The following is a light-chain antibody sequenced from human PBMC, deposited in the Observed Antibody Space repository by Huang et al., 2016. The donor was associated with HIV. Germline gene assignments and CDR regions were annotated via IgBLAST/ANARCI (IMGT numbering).Light chain of an antibody. Sequence: EIALTQSPGTLSLSPGERATLSCRASQSLSSSYLAWYQQKPGQAPRLLIYAASSRATGIPDRFSGSGSGTDFTLTISRLEPEDFAVYYCQQSGSSRTFGQGTKVEIK. CDR2: AAS. CDR3: QQSGSSRT. J-gene: IGKJ1*01. CDR1: QSLSSSY. V-gene: IGKV3-20*01.